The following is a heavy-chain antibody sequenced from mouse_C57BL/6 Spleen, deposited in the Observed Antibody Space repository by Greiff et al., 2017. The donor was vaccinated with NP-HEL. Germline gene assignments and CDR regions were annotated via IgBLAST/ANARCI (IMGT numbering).Heavy chain of an antibody. CDR2: INPNYGTT. Sequence: VQLKESGPELVKPGASVKISCKASGYSFTDYNMNWVKQSNGKSLEWIGVINPNYGTTSYNQKFKGKATLTVDQSSSTAYMQLNSLTSEDSAVYYCARGGYGNYLYYFDYWGQGTTLTVSS. J-gene: IGHJ2*01. D-gene: IGHD2-1*01. CDR1: GYSFTDYN. V-gene: IGHV1-39*01. CDR3: ARGGYGNYLYYFDY.